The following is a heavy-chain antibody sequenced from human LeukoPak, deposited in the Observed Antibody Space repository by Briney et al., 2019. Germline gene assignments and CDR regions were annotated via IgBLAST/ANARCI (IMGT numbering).Heavy chain of an antibody. CDR3: ERDRGRNCVWPEPDY. CDR2: ISHSGNTI. CDR1: GFTFSDYY. Sequence: GGSLRLSCAASGFTFSDYYMSWIRQAPGKGLEWVSYISHSGNTIYYADSVKGRFTISRDNAKNSLYLQMNSLRAEDTAVYYCERDRGRNCVWPEPDYWGQGTLVTVSS. J-gene: IGHJ4*02. D-gene: IGHD2-21*01. V-gene: IGHV3-11*01.